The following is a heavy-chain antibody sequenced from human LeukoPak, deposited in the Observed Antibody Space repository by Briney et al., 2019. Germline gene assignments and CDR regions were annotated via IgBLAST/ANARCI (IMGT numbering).Heavy chain of an antibody. D-gene: IGHD4-17*01. V-gene: IGHV3-53*01. CDR3: ARDSLYGDYFDY. Sequence: PGGSLRLSCAASGFTVSSNYMSWVRQAPGKGMEWVSVIYSGGSTYYADSVKGRFTISRDNSKNTLYLQMNSLRAEDTAVYYCARDSLYGDYFDYWGQGTLVTVSS. CDR2: IYSGGST. CDR1: GFTVSSNY. J-gene: IGHJ4*02.